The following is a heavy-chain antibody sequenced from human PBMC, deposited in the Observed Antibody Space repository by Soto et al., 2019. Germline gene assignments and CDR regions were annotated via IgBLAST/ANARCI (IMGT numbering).Heavy chain of an antibody. CDR2: ISTSSSYI. V-gene: IGHV3-21*02. CDR3: ATDLPEYGGEVYGMDV. D-gene: IGHD4-17*01. CDR1: GFTFSAYN. Sequence: EVQLVESGGGLVKPGGSLRLSCSASGFTFSAYNMNWVRQAPGKGLEWVSSISTSSSYIYYADSVKGRFTGSRDNANNSLYLQMNSLRAEDTAVYYCATDLPEYGGEVYGMDVWGQGTTVTVSS. J-gene: IGHJ6*02.